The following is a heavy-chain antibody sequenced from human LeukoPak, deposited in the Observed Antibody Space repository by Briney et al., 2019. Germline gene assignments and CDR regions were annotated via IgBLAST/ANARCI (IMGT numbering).Heavy chain of an antibody. CDR3: AKARLLRSFLWFDP. CDR1: GFTFDDYA. CDR2: ISWNSGSI. Sequence: ALILSCAASGFTFDDYAMHWVRQAPGKGLEWVSGISWNSGSIGYADSVKGRFTISRDNAKNSLYLQMNSLRAEDTALYYRAKARLLRSFLWFDPWGQGTLVTVSS. V-gene: IGHV3-9*01. J-gene: IGHJ5*02. D-gene: IGHD3-10*01.